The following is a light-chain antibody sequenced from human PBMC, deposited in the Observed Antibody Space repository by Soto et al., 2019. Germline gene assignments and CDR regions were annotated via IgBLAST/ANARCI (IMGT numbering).Light chain of an antibody. J-gene: IGKJ4*01. CDR2: AAS. V-gene: IGKV1-39*01. CDR3: QQLYSYPLT. Sequence: DIQMTQSPSSLSASVGDRVTITCRASQSISSYLHWYQQKPGKAPKLLIYAASNLQSGVPSRFSASGSGTDFTLTLNSLQPEDFATYYCQQLYSYPLTFGGGTTVEF. CDR1: QSISSY.